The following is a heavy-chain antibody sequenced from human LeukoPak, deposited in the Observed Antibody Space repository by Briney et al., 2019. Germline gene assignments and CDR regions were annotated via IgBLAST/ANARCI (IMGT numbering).Heavy chain of an antibody. Sequence: ASVKVSCKASGYTFTSYYMHWVRQAPGQGLEWMGIINPSGGSTSYAQKFQGRVTMTRDTSTSTVYMELSSLRSEDTAVYYCAREVVVWAATTPSTKWFDPWGQGTLVTVSS. CDR1: GYTFTSYY. V-gene: IGHV1-46*01. CDR2: INPSGGST. D-gene: IGHD2-15*01. J-gene: IGHJ5*02. CDR3: AREVVVWAATTPSTKWFDP.